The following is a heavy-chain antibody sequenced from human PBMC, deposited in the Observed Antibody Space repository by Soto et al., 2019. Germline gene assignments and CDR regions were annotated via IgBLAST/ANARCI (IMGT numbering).Heavy chain of an antibody. CDR1: GYTFTSYY. CDR3: AREGITMVRGVIMSWFDP. J-gene: IGHJ5*02. V-gene: IGHV1-46*01. D-gene: IGHD3-10*01. CDR2: INRSGGST. Sequence: ASVKVSCKASGYTFTSYYIHWVRQAPGQGLEWMGIINRSGGSTSYAQKFQGRVTMTRDTSTSTVYMELSSLRSEDTAVYYCAREGITMVRGVIMSWFDPWGQGTLVTVSS.